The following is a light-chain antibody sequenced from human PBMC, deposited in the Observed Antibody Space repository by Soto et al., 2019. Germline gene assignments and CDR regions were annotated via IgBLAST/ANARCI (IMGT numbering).Light chain of an antibody. V-gene: IGKV3-20*01. CDR3: QQYASSPLT. CDR2: GAS. Sequence: EIVLTQSPGTLSLSSGERATLSCRASQSVRSNYLAWYQQKPGQAPRLLIYGASSRATGIPDRFGGSGSGTDFTLTISRLEPEDFAVYYCQQYASSPLTFGGGTEVEIK. CDR1: QSVRSNY. J-gene: IGKJ4*01.